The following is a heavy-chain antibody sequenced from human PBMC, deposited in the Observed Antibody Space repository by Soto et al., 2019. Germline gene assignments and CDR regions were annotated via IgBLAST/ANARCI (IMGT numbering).Heavy chain of an antibody. V-gene: IGHV4-59*11. CDR2: IHYSGST. CDR3: ARVGFCIGGSCASDRWFDP. J-gene: IGHJ5*02. CDR1: GDPISSHY. Sequence: QVHLQESGPGLEKPSETLSLTCTVSGDPISSHYWSWIRQPPGKGLEWIGNIHYSGSTDYNPSLRSRFTISLDRSKNQFSLKLNSVTAADTAVYYCARVGFCIGGSCASDRWFDPWGQGTLVTVSS. D-gene: IGHD2-15*01.